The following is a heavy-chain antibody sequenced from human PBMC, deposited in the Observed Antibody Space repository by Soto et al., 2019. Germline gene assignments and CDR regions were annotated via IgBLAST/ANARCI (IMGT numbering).Heavy chain of an antibody. V-gene: IGHV3-48*02. CDR3: ARDARDIVVVPAAIQGGGYYYGMGV. CDR2: ISSSSSTI. Sequence: GGSLRRSCAASGFTFSSYSMNWVRQAPGKGLEWVSYISSSSSTIYYADSVKGRFTISRDNAKNSLYLQMNSLRDEDTAAYYCARDARDIVVVPAAIQGGGYYYGMGVWGERHTVPAS. D-gene: IGHD2-2*02. CDR1: GFTFSSYS. J-gene: IGHJ6*02.